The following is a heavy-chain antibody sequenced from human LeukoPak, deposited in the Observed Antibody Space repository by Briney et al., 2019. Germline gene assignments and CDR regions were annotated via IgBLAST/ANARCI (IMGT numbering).Heavy chain of an antibody. CDR2: IYYSGST. Sequence: SETLSLTCTVSGGSISSSSCYWGWIRQPPGKGLEWIGSIYYSGSTYYNPSLKSRVTISVDTSKNQFSLKLSSVTAADTAVYYCARVYYDSSGYFPFDYWGQGTLVTVSS. D-gene: IGHD3-22*01. CDR1: GGSISSSSCY. CDR3: ARVYYDSSGYFPFDY. V-gene: IGHV4-39*07. J-gene: IGHJ4*02.